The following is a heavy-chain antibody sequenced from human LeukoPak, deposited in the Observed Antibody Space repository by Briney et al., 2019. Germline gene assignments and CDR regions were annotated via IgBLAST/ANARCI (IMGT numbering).Heavy chain of an antibody. Sequence: EASVKVSCKASGYTFTSYAMHWVRQAPGQRLEWMGWINVGNGNTKYSQKFQGRVTITRDTSASTAYMELSSLRSEDTAVYYCARSVYYDSSGRYGMDVWGQGTTVTVSS. D-gene: IGHD3-22*01. CDR3: ARSVYYDSSGRYGMDV. CDR2: INVGNGNT. CDR1: GYTFTSYA. J-gene: IGHJ6*02. V-gene: IGHV1-3*01.